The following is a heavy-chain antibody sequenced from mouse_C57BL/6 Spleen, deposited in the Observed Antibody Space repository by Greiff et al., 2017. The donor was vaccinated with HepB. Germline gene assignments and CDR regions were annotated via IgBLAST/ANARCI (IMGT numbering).Heavy chain of an antibody. D-gene: IGHD1-1*01. Sequence: EVHLVESGEGLVKPGGSLKLSCAASGFTFSSYAMSWVRQTPEKRLEWVAYISSGGDYIYYADTVKGRFTISRDNARNTLYLQMSSLKSEDTAMYYCTKYYGSSPYYAMDYWGQGTSVTVSS. CDR2: ISSGGDYI. CDR3: TKYYGSSPYYAMDY. CDR1: GFTFSSYA. J-gene: IGHJ4*01. V-gene: IGHV5-9-1*02.